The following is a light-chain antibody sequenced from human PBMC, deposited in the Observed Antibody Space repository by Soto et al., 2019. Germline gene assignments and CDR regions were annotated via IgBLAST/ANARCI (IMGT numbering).Light chain of an antibody. CDR1: QSVSSSY. CDR2: DAS. J-gene: IGKJ5*01. Sequence: DIVVSQSPGTLSLSPRERASLSCMASQSVSSSYLAWYQQKPGQAPRLLIYDASNRATGIPARFSGSGSGTDFTLTISSLEPEDFAVYYCQQRSNWPPEIPVGQGGRLAIK. CDR3: QQRSNWPPEIP. V-gene: IGKV3D-20*02.